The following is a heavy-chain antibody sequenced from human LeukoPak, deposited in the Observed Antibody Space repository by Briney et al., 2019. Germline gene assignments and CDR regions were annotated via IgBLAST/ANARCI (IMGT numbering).Heavy chain of an antibody. Sequence: SVKVSCKASGGTFSSYAISWVRQVPGQGLEWMGGIIPIFGTANYAQKFQGRVKITTDESTSTAYMELSSLRSADTAVYYCARARKNIVVVPAAMGAHYYYYYMDVWGKGTTVTVSS. CDR2: IIPIFGTA. J-gene: IGHJ6*03. V-gene: IGHV1-69*05. CDR3: ARARKNIVVVPAAMGAHYYYYYMDV. CDR1: GGTFSSYA. D-gene: IGHD2-2*01.